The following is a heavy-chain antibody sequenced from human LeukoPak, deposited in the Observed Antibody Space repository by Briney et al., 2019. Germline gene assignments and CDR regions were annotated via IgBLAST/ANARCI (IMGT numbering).Heavy chain of an antibody. CDR3: TTDEMATMIS. J-gene: IGHJ4*02. Sequence: PSETLSLTCAVSGASIASHSWWSWVRQPPGKGLEWVGRIKSKTDGGTTDYAAPVKGRFTISRDDSKNTLYLQMNSLKTEDTAVYYCTTDEMATMISWGQGTLVTVSS. CDR1: GASIASHSW. V-gene: IGHV3-15*01. CDR2: IKSKTDGGTT. D-gene: IGHD5-24*01.